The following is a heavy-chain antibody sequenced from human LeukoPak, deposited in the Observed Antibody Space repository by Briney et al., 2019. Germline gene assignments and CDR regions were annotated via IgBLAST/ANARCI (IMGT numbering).Heavy chain of an antibody. Sequence: GGSLRLSCAASGFTFSDYYMSWIRQAPGKGLEWVSYISSSGSTIYYADFVKGRFTISRENAKKSLYLQMTSLRAEDTAVYYCARLIGSSGSQNWFDPWGQGTLVTVSS. CDR1: GFTFSDYY. V-gene: IGHV3-11*01. CDR2: ISSSGSTI. CDR3: ARLIGSSGSQNWFDP. D-gene: IGHD1-26*01. J-gene: IGHJ5*02.